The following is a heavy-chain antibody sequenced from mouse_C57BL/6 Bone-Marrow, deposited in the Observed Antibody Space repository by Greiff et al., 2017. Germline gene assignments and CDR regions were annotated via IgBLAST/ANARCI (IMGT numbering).Heavy chain of an antibody. V-gene: IGHV1-15*01. D-gene: IGHD2-3*01. CDR1: GYTFTDYE. CDR2: IEPETGGT. J-gene: IGHJ2*01. Sequence: QVQLQQSGAELVRPGASVTLSCKASGYTFTDYEMHWVKQTPVHGLEWIGAIEPETGGTAYNQKFKGKAILTADKSSSTAYMELRSLPSEDSAVYYCTRDGDCYPFDYWGQGTTLTVSS. CDR3: TRDGDCYPFDY.